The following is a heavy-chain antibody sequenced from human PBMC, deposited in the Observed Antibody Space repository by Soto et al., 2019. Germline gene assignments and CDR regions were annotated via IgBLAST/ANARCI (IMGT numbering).Heavy chain of an antibody. J-gene: IGHJ4*02. CDR1: GYSFTSFW. Sequence: LGESLKISCKGSGYSFTSFWIGWVRQMPGKGLEWMGIIYPGDSDTRYSPSFQGQVTISADKSISTAYLQWSSLKASDTAIYYCARHSSSFEFYFDYWGQGTLVTVSS. V-gene: IGHV5-51*01. CDR2: IYPGDSDT. CDR3: ARHSSSFEFYFDY. D-gene: IGHD6-13*01.